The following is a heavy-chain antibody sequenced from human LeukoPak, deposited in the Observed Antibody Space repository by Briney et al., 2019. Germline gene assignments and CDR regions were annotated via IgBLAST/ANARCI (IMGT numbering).Heavy chain of an antibody. CDR2: ISGSGGST. D-gene: IGHD3-10*01. V-gene: IGHV3-23*01. J-gene: IGHJ4*02. CDR3: AKDRGPPYYGSGSYFPSRYYFDY. CDR1: GFTFSNYA. Sequence: GGSLRLSCAASGFTFSNYAMSWVRQAPGKGLEWVSAISGSGGSTYYADSVKGRFTISRDNSKNTLYLQMNSLRAEDTAVYYCAKDRGPPYYGSGSYFPSRYYFDYWGQGTLVTVSS.